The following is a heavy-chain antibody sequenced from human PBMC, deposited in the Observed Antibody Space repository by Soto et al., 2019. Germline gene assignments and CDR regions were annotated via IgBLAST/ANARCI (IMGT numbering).Heavy chain of an antibody. D-gene: IGHD2-15*01. CDR2: IIPILGIA. CDR1: GGTFSSYT. V-gene: IGHV1-69*04. J-gene: IGHJ6*01. Sequence: SVKVSCKASGGTFSSYTISWVRQAPGQGLERMGRIIPILGIANYAQKFQGRVTITADKSTSTAYMELSSLRSEDTAVYYCARDGGGYCSGGSCYSAWGKGTTVTVSS. CDR3: ARDGGGYCSGGSCYSA.